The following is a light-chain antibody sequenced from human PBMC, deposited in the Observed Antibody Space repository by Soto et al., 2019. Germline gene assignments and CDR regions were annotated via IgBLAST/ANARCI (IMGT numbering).Light chain of an antibody. CDR3: KQYGIPPT. CDR2: DAS. CDR1: QSVSSSY. V-gene: IGKV3-20*01. Sequence: EIVLTQSPGTLSLSPGERATLSCRSSQSVSSSYLAWYQQKPGQAPRLLIYDASNRATGIPDRFSGSGSGTDFTLTISRLEPEDFAVYYCKQYGIPPTFGQGTKVEIK. J-gene: IGKJ1*01.